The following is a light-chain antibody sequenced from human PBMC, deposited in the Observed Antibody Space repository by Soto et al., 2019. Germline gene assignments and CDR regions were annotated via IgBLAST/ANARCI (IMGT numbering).Light chain of an antibody. CDR3: QKSTRPPGT. V-gene: IGKV1-27*01. CDR1: QGISSF. J-gene: IGKJ4*01. Sequence: DLERSQNESSSAASGGGRVTGGCRASQGISSFLAWYQQKPGKIPNLLIYAASTLQAGVPSRFSGSGSRPDLPPTITSLPPEDVPAYSCQKSTRPPGTFPGGTQLEIK. CDR2: AAS.